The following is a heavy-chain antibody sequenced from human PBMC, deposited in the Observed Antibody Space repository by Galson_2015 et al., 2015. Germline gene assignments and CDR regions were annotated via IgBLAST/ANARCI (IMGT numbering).Heavy chain of an antibody. CDR2: IWFDGSKD. D-gene: IGHD2-15*01. CDR1: GFTFSSFG. V-gene: IGHV3-33*01. Sequence: SLRLSCAASGFTFSSFGMHWVRQAPGKGLEWVALIWFDGSKDYFTDSVKGRFTISRDNSKNTLYLQMSSLRAEDTAVYYCARPQIDCTATACNPHYWGQGTLVTVSS. J-gene: IGHJ4*02. CDR3: ARPQIDCTATACNPHY.